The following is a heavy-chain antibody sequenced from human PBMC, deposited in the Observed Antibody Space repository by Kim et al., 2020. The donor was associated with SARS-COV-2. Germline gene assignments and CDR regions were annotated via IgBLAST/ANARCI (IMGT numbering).Heavy chain of an antibody. CDR3: ARVNGSDFDY. Sequence: TNYNPSLKSRVTISVDTSKNQFSLKLSSVTAADTAVYYCARVNGSDFDYWGQGTLVTVSS. V-gene: IGHV4-34*01. CDR2: T. D-gene: IGHD2-8*01. J-gene: IGHJ4*02.